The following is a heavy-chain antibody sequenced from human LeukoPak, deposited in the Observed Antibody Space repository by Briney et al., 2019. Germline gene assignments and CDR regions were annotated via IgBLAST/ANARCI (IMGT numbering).Heavy chain of an antibody. V-gene: IGHV4-34*01. J-gene: IGHJ5*02. Sequence: ASETLSLTCAVYGGSFSGYYWSWIRQPPGKGLEWIGEINHSGSTNYNPSLKSRVTISVDTSKNQFSLKLSSVTAADTAVYYCARDPGPYCSGGSCYSHLGWFDPWGQGTLVTVSS. D-gene: IGHD2-15*01. CDR3: ARDPGPYCSGGSCYSHLGWFDP. CDR1: GGSFSGYY. CDR2: INHSGST.